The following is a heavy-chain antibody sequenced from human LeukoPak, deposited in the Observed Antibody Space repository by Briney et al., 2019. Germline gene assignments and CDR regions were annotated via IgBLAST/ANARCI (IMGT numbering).Heavy chain of an antibody. J-gene: IGHJ4*02. D-gene: IGHD6-19*01. Sequence: GGSLRLSCAASRFTFSDYYMSWIRQAPGKGLEWVSSISATGTYIYYAVSVKGRFTISRDNAKNSLFLQVNSLRAEDTAVYYCARGATGAVAAPYDYWGQGTLVTVSS. CDR1: RFTFSDYY. V-gene: IGHV3-11*04. CDR3: ARGATGAVAAPYDY. CDR2: ISATGTYI.